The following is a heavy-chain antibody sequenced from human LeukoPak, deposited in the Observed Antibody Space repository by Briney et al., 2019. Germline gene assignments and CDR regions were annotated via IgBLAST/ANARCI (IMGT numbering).Heavy chain of an antibody. CDR3: AREESGSLDF. V-gene: IGHV3-33*01. J-gene: IGHJ4*02. D-gene: IGHD1-26*01. CDR2: IWYDGSSK. CDR1: GFTFSTYG. Sequence: GRSLRPSCAASGFTFSTYGMHWVRQAPGKGLEWVAIIWYDGSSKYYADSVKGRFTISRDISKNTLHLQMNSLRADDTAVYYCAREESGSLDFWGQGTLVTVSS.